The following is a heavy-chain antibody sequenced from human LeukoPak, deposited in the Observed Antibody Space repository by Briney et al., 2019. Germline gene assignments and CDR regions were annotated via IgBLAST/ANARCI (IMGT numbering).Heavy chain of an antibody. J-gene: IGHJ6*02. D-gene: IGHD3-22*01. CDR3: ARGPRYGSSGYPNYGMDV. V-gene: IGHV3-13*01. Sequence: GGSLRLSCAASGFTFSSHDMHWVRQATGKGLGWVSAIGTGGDTYYVDAVKGRFTISRENAKNSLYLQMNSLRAGDTAVYYCARGPRYGSSGYPNYGMDVWGQGTTVTVSS. CDR2: IGTGGDT. CDR1: GFTFSSHD.